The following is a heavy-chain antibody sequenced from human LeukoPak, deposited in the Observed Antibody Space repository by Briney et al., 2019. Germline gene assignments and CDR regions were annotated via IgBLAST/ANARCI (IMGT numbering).Heavy chain of an antibody. D-gene: IGHD6-13*01. J-gene: IGHJ4*02. V-gene: IGHV1-2*02. CDR2: INPNSGGT. CDR3: ARGQYSSSFRDYCNY. CDR1: GYTFTSYP. Sequence: ASVKVSCKASGYTFTSYPISWVRQAPGQGLEWMGWINPNSGGTNYAQKFQGRVTMTRDTSISTAYMELSRLRSDDTAVYYCARGQYSSSFRDYCNYWGQGSLVTVSS.